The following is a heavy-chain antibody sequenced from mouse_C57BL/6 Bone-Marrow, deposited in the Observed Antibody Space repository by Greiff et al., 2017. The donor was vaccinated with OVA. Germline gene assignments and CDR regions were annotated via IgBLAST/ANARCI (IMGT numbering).Heavy chain of an antibody. D-gene: IGHD3-3*01. Sequence: EVKLVESGGDLVKPGGSLKLSCAASGFTFSSYGTSWVRQTPDQRLEWVATISSGGSYTYYPDSVKGRFIISRDNAKNTLYLQMSSLKSEDTAMYYCARHEGPLSAYWGQGTLVTVSA. V-gene: IGHV5-6*01. J-gene: IGHJ3*01. CDR2: ISSGGSYT. CDR1: GFTFSSYG. CDR3: ARHEGPLSAY.